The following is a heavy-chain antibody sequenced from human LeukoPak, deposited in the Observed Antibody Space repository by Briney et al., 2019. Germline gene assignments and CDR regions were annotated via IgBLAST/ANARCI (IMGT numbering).Heavy chain of an antibody. J-gene: IGHJ4*02. D-gene: IGHD1-26*01. CDR2: VTPILGIA. V-gene: IGHV1-69*04. Sequence: ASVKVSCKASGGTFSSYAISWVRQAPGQGLEWMGRVTPILGIANYAQKFQGRVTITADKSTSTAYMELSSLRSEDTAVYYCARDLGIVGATSPYWGQGTLVTVSS. CDR3: ARDLGIVGATSPY. CDR1: GGTFSSYA.